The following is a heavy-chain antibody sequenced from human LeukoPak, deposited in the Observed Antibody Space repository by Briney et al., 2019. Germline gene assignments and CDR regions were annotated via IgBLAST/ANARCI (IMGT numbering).Heavy chain of an antibody. J-gene: IGHJ4*02. CDR1: GGSIRSSNYY. V-gene: IGHV4-39*01. Sequence: PSETLSLTCTVSGGSIRSSNYYWGWLRQPPGKGREWIGNIYYSGSTYYNPSLKNRVTISVDTSKNQFSLRLSSVTAADTAVYYCASQPSYFDYGGQGTLVTVSS. CDR2: IYYSGST. CDR3: ASQPSYFDY.